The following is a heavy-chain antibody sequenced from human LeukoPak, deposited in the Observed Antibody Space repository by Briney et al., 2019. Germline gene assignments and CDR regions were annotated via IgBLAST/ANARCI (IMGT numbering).Heavy chain of an antibody. CDR1: GGTFISYA. J-gene: IGHJ6*02. CDR2: IIPIFGTA. Sequence: SVKVSCKASGGTFISYAISWVRQAPGQGLEWMGGIIPIFGTANYAQKFQGRVTITADESTSTAYMELSSLRSEDTAVYYCAREASYMNYYYGMDVWGQGTTVTVSS. CDR3: AREASYMNYYYGMDV. V-gene: IGHV1-69*13. D-gene: IGHD5-18*01.